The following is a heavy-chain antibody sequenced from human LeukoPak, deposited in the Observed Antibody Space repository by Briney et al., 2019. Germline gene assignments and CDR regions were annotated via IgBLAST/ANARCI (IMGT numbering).Heavy chain of an antibody. CDR2: IYSGGST. CDR3: ATANSGRLFDY. D-gene: IGHD3-10*01. V-gene: IGHV3-66*01. CDR1: GFTVSSNY. Sequence: GGSLRLSCAASGFTVSSNYMSWVRQAPGKGLEWVSVIYSGGSTYYADSVKGRFTISRGNSKNTLYLQMNSLRAEDTAVYYCATANSGRLFDYWGQGTLVTVSS. J-gene: IGHJ4*02.